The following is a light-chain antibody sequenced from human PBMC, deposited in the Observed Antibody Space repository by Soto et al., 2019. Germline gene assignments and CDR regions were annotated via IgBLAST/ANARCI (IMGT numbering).Light chain of an antibody. V-gene: IGKV1-9*01. CDR2: SAS. CDR3: QQLSRYPLT. J-gene: IGKJ4*01. Sequence: DIQFTQSPPPPSPPVRDTVPLPCRASQALSNYLAWYQQKPGKAPDLLIYSASTLQSGVPSRFSGSGSETEFSLTIRALQPEDFATYYCQQLSRYPLTFGGGTKVDIK. CDR1: QALSNY.